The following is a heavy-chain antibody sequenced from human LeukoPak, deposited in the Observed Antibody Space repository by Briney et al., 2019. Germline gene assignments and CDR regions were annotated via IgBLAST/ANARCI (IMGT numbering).Heavy chain of an antibody. D-gene: IGHD6-19*01. Sequence: EGSLRLSCAASGFTFSSYSTNWVRQAPGKGLEWVSSISSSSSYIYYADSVKGRFTISSYNAKNSLYLQMNSLRAEDTAVYYCASFGGEQWRTYWGQGTLVTVFS. J-gene: IGHJ4*02. CDR1: GFTFSSYS. V-gene: IGHV3-21*01. CDR3: ASFGGEQWRTY. CDR2: ISSSSSYI.